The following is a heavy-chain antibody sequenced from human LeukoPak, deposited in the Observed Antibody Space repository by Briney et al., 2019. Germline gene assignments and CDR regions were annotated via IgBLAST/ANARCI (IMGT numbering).Heavy chain of an antibody. CDR1: GYSFTSYW. CDR3: ARLPYCGGDCYPNWFDP. J-gene: IGHJ5*02. D-gene: IGHD2-21*02. CDR2: LYPGDSDT. V-gene: IGHV5-51*01. Sequence: GESLKISCKSSGYSFTSYWIGWVRQMPGKGLEWMGILYPGDSDTRYSPSFQGQVTISADRSITTAYLQWSSLKASDTAMYYCARLPYCGGDCYPNWFDPWGQGTLVTVSS.